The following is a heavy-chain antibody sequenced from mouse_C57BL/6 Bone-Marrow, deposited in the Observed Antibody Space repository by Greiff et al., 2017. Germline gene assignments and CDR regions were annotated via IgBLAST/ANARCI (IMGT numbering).Heavy chain of an antibody. J-gene: IGHJ2*01. D-gene: IGHD3-2*02. CDR3: ARERQLRLPDY. V-gene: IGHV1-42*01. CDR1: GYSFTGYY. CDR2: INPSTGGT. Sequence: EVQLQQSGPELVKPGASVKISCKASGYSFTGYYMNWVKQSPEKSLEWIGEINPSTGGTTYNQKFKAKATLTVDKSSSTAYMQLKSLTSEDSAVYYCARERQLRLPDYWGQGTTLTVSS.